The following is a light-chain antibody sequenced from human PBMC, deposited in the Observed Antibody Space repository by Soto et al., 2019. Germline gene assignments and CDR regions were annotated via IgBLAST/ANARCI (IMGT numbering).Light chain of an antibody. Sequence: DIQMTQSPSTLSASVGDRVTMTCRASQSISSWLAWYQQKPGKAPKLLIYKSSSLESGVPSRFSGSGSGTEFNLTISSLQPDDFATYYCQQYNSPPWTFVQGTKVEIK. CDR1: QSISSW. J-gene: IGKJ1*01. V-gene: IGKV1-5*03. CDR3: QQYNSPPWT. CDR2: KSS.